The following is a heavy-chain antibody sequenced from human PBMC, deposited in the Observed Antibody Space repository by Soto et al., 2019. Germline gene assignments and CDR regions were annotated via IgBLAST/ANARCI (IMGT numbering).Heavy chain of an antibody. D-gene: IGHD3-3*02. Sequence: QVQLVESGGGVVQPGRSLRLSCAASGFTFSYYGMHWVRQAPGKGLEWVATISSDGSNKYYADSVKGRFTISRDNSRNTLYLRMSSLRAEDTATYYCAKDSTHGTDVWGQGTTVTVSS. CDR3: AKDSTHGTDV. J-gene: IGHJ6*02. CDR1: GFTFSYYG. CDR2: ISSDGSNK. V-gene: IGHV3-30*18.